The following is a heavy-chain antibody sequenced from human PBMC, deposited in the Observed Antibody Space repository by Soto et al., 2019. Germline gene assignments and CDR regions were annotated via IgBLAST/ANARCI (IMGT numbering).Heavy chain of an antibody. J-gene: IGHJ4*02. V-gene: IGHV4-30-4*01. Sequence: QVQLQESGPGLVKPSQTLSLTCTVSGGSISDGAYYWSWIRQPPGKGLEWIGHNYNSGNTYNNPSLRSRLTISLDTSKSQFSLNLNSVTAADTAVYYCASGLSGDKVDQWGQGTLVTVSS. D-gene: IGHD2-21*01. CDR3: ASGLSGDKVDQ. CDR1: GGSISDGAYY. CDR2: NYNSGNT.